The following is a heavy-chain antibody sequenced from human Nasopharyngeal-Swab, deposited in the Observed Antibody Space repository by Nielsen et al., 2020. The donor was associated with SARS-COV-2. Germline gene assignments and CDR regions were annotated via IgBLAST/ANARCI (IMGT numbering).Heavy chain of an antibody. CDR3: AKSLYTSTWSYYFDI. CDR2: ITWNSGNI. Sequence: SLKISCVASGFPFDDYAMSWVRLVPGKGLQWVAGITWNSGNIGYADSVKGRFTVSRDNADNSLFLQMDSLRPEDTASYYCAKSLYTSTWSYYFDIWGQGTMVTVSS. CDR1: GFPFDDYA. D-gene: IGHD6-13*01. V-gene: IGHV3-9*01. J-gene: IGHJ4*02.